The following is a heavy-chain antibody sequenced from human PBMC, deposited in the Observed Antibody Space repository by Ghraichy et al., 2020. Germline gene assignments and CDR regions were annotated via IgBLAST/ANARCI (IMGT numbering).Heavy chain of an antibody. V-gene: IGHV3-9*01. CDR3: AKDIAHYYDSRGYYAFDI. D-gene: IGHD3-22*01. Sequence: GGSLRLSCAASGFTFDDYAMHWVRQAPGKGLEWVSGISWNSGSIGYADSVKGRFTISRDNAKNSLYLQMNSLRAEDTALYYCAKDIAHYYDSRGYYAFDIWGQGTMVTVSS. CDR2: ISWNSGSI. CDR1: GFTFDDYA. J-gene: IGHJ3*02.